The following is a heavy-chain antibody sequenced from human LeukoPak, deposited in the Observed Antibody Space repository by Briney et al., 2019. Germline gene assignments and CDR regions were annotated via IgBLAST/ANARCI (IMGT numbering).Heavy chain of an antibody. CDR2: ISYDGSNK. V-gene: IGHV3-30*18. Sequence: GGSLRLSCAASGFTFSSYGMHGVRQAPGKGLEWVAVISYDGSNKYYADSVKGRFTISRDNSKNTLYLQMNSLRAEDTAVYYCAKVAVAGTGGWFDPWGQGTLVTVSS. CDR1: GFTFSSYG. CDR3: AKVAVAGTGGWFDP. J-gene: IGHJ5*02. D-gene: IGHD6-19*01.